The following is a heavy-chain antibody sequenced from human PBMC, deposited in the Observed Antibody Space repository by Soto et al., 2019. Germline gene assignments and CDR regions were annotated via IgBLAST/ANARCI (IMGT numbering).Heavy chain of an antibody. J-gene: IGHJ5*02. V-gene: IGHV4-4*02. Sequence: QVQLQESGPGLVKPSGTLSLTCAVSGGSISSDDWWTWVRQNPGKGLEWIGEIYHSGTTNYNPSLMGRVNIAVDKAKSQFSLRLDSVTAADTAVYYCARSDCYGVCRGKWLDPWGQGILVTVSS. D-gene: IGHD2-21*02. CDR3: ARSDCYGVCRGKWLDP. CDR2: IYHSGTT. CDR1: GGSISSDDW.